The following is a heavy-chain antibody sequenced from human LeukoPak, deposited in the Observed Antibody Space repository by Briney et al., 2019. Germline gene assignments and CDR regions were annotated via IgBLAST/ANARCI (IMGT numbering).Heavy chain of an antibody. CDR1: GGSISSSNW. V-gene: IGHV4-4*02. D-gene: IGHD3-22*01. J-gene: IGHJ5*02. CDR3: ARRGSGYHNWFDL. CDR2: IYHSGST. Sequence: SEALSLTCAVSGGSISSSNWWSWVRQPPGQGLEWIGEIYHSGSTNYNPSLKSRVTISVDKSKNQFSLKLSSVTAADTAVYYCARRGSGYHNWFDLWGQGTLVTVSS.